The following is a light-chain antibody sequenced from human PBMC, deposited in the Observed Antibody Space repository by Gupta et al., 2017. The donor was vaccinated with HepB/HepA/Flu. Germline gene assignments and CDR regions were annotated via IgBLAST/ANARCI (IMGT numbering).Light chain of an antibody. V-gene: IGKV3-15*01. CDR2: GSS. Sequence: EIVMTQSPATLSVSPGERVTLSCRASHSVNRHLAWYQQKPGQAPRLLIYGSSVRATGVPTRFSASGSETEFTLAISSLQSRDFAVYYCQKYNDWPLTFGGGTKVEI. J-gene: IGKJ4*01. CDR1: HSVNRH. CDR3: QKYNDWPLT.